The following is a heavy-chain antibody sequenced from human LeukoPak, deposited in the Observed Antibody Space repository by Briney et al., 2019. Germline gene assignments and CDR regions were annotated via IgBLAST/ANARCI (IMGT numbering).Heavy chain of an antibody. Sequence: GSLKIFWAASGFTFSNHAMSWVRQAPGKGLEWVSALSGSGGSTYYADSVQGRFTISRDNAKNSLYLQMDSLRDGDTAVYYCARDRTVTHAWSIYGFDSWGQGTMVTVSS. D-gene: IGHD4-17*01. V-gene: IGHV3-23*01. J-gene: IGHJ3*02. CDR3: ARDRTVTHAWSIYGFDS. CDR1: GFTFSNHA. CDR2: LSGSGGST.